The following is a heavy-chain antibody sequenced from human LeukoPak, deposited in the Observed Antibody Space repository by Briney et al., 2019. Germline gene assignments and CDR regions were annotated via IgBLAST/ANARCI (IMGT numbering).Heavy chain of an antibody. CDR1: GYSISSGYY. CDR2: IYHSGST. V-gene: IGHV4-38-2*02. J-gene: IGHJ5*02. CDR3: ASHIVVVPAAISRGENWFDP. Sequence: TLSLTCTVSGYSISSGYYWGWIRQPPGKGLEWIGSIYHSGSTYYNPSLKSRVTISVDTSKNQFFLKLSSVTAADTAVYYCASHIVVVPAAISRGENWFDPWGQGTLVTASS. D-gene: IGHD2-2*02.